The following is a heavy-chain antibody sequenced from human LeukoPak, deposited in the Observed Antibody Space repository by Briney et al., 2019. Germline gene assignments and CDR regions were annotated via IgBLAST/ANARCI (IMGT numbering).Heavy chain of an antibody. Sequence: GGSLRLSCAASGFTFSSYSMNWVRQAPGKGLEWVSSISSSSSYIYYADSVKGRFTISRDNAKNSLYLQMNSLRAEDTAVYYCARVIPSGYSYAFDYWGQGTLVTVSS. D-gene: IGHD5-18*01. J-gene: IGHJ4*02. CDR1: GFTFSSYS. CDR3: ARVIPSGYSYAFDY. V-gene: IGHV3-21*01. CDR2: ISSSSSYI.